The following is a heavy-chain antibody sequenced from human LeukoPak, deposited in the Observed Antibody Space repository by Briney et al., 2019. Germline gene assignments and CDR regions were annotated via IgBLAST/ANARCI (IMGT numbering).Heavy chain of an antibody. CDR3: ARPLDSVSQWPANLDAFDI. D-gene: IGHD6-19*01. CDR2: IYPGDSDT. J-gene: IGHJ3*02. Sequence: GESLKISCQASGYTFAKYWIGWVRQMPGKGLEWMGIIYPGDSDTRYGPSFQGQVTISADKSISTAYLQWSSLKASDTAMYYCARPLDSVSQWPANLDAFDIWGQGTMVTVSS. V-gene: IGHV5-51*01. CDR1: GYTFAKYW.